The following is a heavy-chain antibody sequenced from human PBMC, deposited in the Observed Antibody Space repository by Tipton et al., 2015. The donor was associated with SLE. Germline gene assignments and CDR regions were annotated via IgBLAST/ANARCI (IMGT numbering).Heavy chain of an antibody. CDR2: IYTSGST. Sequence: TLSLTCTVSGGSISSYYWSWIRQSPGKGLEWIGYIYTSGSTNYNPSLKSRVTISVDTSKNQFSLKLSSVTAADTAVYYCARDQPWFDPWGQGTLVTVSS. J-gene: IGHJ5*02. CDR1: GGSISSYY. CDR3: ARDQPWFDP. V-gene: IGHV4-4*08.